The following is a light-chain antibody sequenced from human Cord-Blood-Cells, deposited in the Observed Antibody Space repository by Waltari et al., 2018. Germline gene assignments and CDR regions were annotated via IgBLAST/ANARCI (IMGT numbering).Light chain of an antibody. Sequence: QSVLTQPPSASGTPGQRVTISCSGSSSNIGSNTVNCYQQLPGTAPKLLIYSNNQRPSGVPDRLSGSKSGTSASLAISGLQSEDEADYYCAAWDDSLNGRVFGGGTKLTVL. CDR1: SSNIGSNT. CDR3: AAWDDSLNGRV. J-gene: IGLJ3*02. CDR2: SNN. V-gene: IGLV1-44*01.